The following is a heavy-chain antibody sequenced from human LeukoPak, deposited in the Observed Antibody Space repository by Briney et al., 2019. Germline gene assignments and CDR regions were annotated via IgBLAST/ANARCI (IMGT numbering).Heavy chain of an antibody. V-gene: IGHV3-21*01. J-gene: IGHJ5*02. Sequence: GGSLRLSCAACGFTFTSFSFNWVRQAPGKGLEWVSSINTVATYIYYADSVKGRFTISRDNSKNTLYLQMNSLRAEDTAVYYCAKAGSYYDLLTGSRGWFDPWGQGTLVTVSS. D-gene: IGHD3-9*01. CDR3: AKAGSYYDLLTGSRGWFDP. CDR1: GFTFTSFS. CDR2: INTVATYI.